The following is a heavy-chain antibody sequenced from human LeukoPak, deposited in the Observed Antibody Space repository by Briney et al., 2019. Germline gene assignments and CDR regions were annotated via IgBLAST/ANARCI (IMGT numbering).Heavy chain of an antibody. CDR1: GFTFSSYG. J-gene: IGHJ4*02. CDR2: IRYDGVNI. Sequence: GGSLRLSCAASGFTFSSYGMQWVRQAPGKGLEWVAFIRYDGVNIYYADSVKGRFTISRDNSKNTLYLQMSSLRAEDTAVYYCAKVRSFYYFDNWGQGTLVTVSS. V-gene: IGHV3-30*02. CDR3: AKVRSFYYFDN.